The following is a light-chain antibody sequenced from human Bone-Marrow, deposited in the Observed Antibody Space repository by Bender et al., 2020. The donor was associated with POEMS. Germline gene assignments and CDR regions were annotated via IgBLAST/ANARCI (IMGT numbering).Light chain of an antibody. J-gene: IGLJ3*02. CDR3: AAWGDTLIWV. Sequence: QSVLTQPPSASGTPGQRVTISCSGSSSNIGRYTVSWYQQLPGTAPKLLIYRTNQRPSGVPDRFSGSKSGSSASLAISALRSEDEADYYCAAWGDTLIWVFGGGTKLTVL. V-gene: IGLV1-44*01. CDR1: SSNIGRYT. CDR2: RTN.